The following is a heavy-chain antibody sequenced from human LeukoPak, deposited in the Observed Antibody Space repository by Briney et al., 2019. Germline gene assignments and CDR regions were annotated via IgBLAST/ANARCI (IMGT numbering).Heavy chain of an antibody. CDR2: VNPSTGSS. J-gene: IGHJ4*02. V-gene: IGHV1-46*01. CDR1: GYTFTSYN. Sequence: ASVKVSCKASGYTFTSYNIHWVRQAPGQGLEWMGIVNPSTGSSSYAQKFQGRVSMIRDTSTSTVDMELSSLRSEDTAVFYCARDVAGSWGYFDYWGQGTLVTVSS. CDR3: ARDVAGSWGYFDY. D-gene: IGHD6-19*01.